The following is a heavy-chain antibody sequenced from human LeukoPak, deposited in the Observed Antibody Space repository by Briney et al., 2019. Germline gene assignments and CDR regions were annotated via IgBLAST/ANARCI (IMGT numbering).Heavy chain of an antibody. CDR3: ASHKGRATAVDY. V-gene: IGHV4-59*11. J-gene: IGHJ4*02. CDR2: IYYIGST. Sequence: SETLSLTCTVSGGSFSSHYWTWIRQPPGKGLQWIGYIYYIGSTSYNPSLKSRVAMSVDTPKNQFSLKLSSVTAADTAVYYCASHKGRATAVDYWGQGTLVTVSS. D-gene: IGHD2-21*02. CDR1: GGSFSSHY.